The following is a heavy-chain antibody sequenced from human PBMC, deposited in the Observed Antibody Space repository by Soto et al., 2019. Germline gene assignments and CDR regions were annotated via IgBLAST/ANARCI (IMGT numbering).Heavy chain of an antibody. CDR3: AKGPYSGYDSWFDR. V-gene: IGHV3-9*01. Sequence: DVHLVESGGDLVQPGRSLRLSCAASGFTFDDYAMHWVRQVPGKGLEWVSGISWNSVSVGYAASVKGRFTISRDNAKKSLYLQMDSLRPADTALYFCAKGPYSGYDSWFDRWGQGTLVTVSS. CDR2: ISWNSVSV. J-gene: IGHJ5*02. CDR1: GFTFDDYA. D-gene: IGHD5-12*01.